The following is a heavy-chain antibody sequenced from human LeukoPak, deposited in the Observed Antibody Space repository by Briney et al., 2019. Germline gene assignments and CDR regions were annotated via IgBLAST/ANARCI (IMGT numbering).Heavy chain of an antibody. V-gene: IGHV1-2*06. CDR1: GYTFTSYD. D-gene: IGHD5-18*01. CDR2: INPNSGGT. CDR3: ARAPPMVRSWFDP. Sequence: ASVKVSCKASGYTFTSYDINWVRQATGQGLEWMGRINPNSGGTNYAQKFQGRVTMTRDMSISTAYMELSRLRSDDTAVYYCARAPPMVRSWFDPWGQGTLVTVSS. J-gene: IGHJ5*02.